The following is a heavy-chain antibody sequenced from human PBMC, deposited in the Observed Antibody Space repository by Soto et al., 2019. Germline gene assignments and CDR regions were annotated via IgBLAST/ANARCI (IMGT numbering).Heavy chain of an antibody. CDR3: ARGDGMDV. J-gene: IGHJ6*02. CDR2: ISSSSGYI. V-gene: IGHV3-21*01. CDR1: GFTFSTYS. Sequence: GGSLRLSCAASGFTFSTYSMNWVRQAPGKGLEWVSSISSSSGYIYYADSVKGRFTISRDDAKNSLSLQMNSLRAGDTAVYYCARGDGMDVWGQGTTVTVSS.